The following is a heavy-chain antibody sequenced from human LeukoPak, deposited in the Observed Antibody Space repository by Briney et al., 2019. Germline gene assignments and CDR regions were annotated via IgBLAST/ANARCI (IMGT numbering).Heavy chain of an antibody. CDR2: ISGSGGST. D-gene: IGHD3-22*01. J-gene: IGHJ4*02. Sequence: PGGSLRLSCAASGFTFSSYAMSWVRQAPGKGLEWVSAISGSGGSTYYADSVKGRFTISRDNSKNTLYLQMNSLRAEDTAVYYCARESGSGSNYDSSGYSYWGQGTLVTVSS. V-gene: IGHV3-23*01. CDR3: ARESGSGSNYDSSGYSY. CDR1: GFTFSSYA.